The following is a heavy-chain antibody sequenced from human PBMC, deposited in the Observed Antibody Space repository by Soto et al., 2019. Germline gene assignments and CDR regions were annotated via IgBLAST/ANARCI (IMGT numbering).Heavy chain of an antibody. CDR3: ARGLVGATPSAFDI. V-gene: IGHV3-21*01. Sequence: GGSLRLSCAASGFTFSSYSMNWVRQAPGKGLEWVSSISSSSSYIYYADSVKGRFTISRDNAKNSLYLQMNSLRAEDTAVYYCARGLVGATPSAFDIWGQGTMVTVSS. CDR2: ISSSSSYI. J-gene: IGHJ3*02. CDR1: GFTFSSYS. D-gene: IGHD1-26*01.